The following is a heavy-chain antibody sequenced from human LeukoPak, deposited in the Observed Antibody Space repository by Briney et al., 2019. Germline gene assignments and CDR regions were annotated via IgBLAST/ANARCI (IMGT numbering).Heavy chain of an antibody. CDR3: ARGENYYDSSGYYYY. CDR2: INPNSGGT. Sequence: ASVTVSCKASGYTFTGYYMHWVRQAPGQGLEGMGWINPNSGGTNYAQRFQGRVTMTRDTSISPAYMELSRLRSDDTAVYYCARGENYYDSSGYYYYWGQGTLVTVSS. V-gene: IGHV1-2*02. CDR1: GYTFTGYY. D-gene: IGHD3-22*01. J-gene: IGHJ4*02.